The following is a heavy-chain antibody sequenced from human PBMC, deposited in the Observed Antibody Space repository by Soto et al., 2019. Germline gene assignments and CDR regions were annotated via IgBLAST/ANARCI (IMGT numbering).Heavy chain of an antibody. CDR3: ARGLSPAFRGLFYFDS. J-gene: IGHJ4*02. CDR1: GDSSISGPYY. Sequence: QVQLQESGPGLVKPSQTLALTCTVSGDSSISGPYYWSWIRQLPGKGLEYIGYIYYTGSAYHNPSLKSRLNISNDTTKDQFSLMLTSVTAADTGVYFCARGLSPAFRGLFYFDSWGQGTLVTVSS. V-gene: IGHV4-30-4*01. CDR2: IYYTGSA. D-gene: IGHD3-16*01.